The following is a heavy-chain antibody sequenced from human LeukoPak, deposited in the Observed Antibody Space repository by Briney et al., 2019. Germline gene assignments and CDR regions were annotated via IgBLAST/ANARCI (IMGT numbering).Heavy chain of an antibody. CDR2: INPSGGST. J-gene: IGHJ4*02. Sequence: ASVKVSCKASGYTFTSYYMHWVRQAPGQGLEWMGIINPSGGSTSYARKFPGRVTMTRDTSTNTVYMDLRSLRSDDTAVYYCARLHLGELSSGFDYWGQGTLVTVSS. V-gene: IGHV1-46*01. CDR1: GYTFTSYY. CDR3: ARLHLGELSSGFDY. D-gene: IGHD3-16*02.